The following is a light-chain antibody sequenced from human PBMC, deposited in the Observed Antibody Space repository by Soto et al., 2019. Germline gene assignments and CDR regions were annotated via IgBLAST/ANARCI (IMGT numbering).Light chain of an antibody. J-gene: IGKJ4*01. CDR2: AAS. CDR1: QSISIY. CDR3: QQSYSTPIT. V-gene: IGKV1-39*01. Sequence: DIQMTQSPSSLSASVGDRVTITCRASQSISIYLNWYQQKPGKAPKLVIYAASSLQSGVPSRFSGSGSGTDFTLTINSLQPEDFATDYCQQSYSTPITFGGGTKVEIK.